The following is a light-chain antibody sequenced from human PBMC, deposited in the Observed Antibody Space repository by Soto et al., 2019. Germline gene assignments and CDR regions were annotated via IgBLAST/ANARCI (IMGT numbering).Light chain of an antibody. CDR2: EVT. CDR3: ASYAGGSILV. V-gene: IGLV2-14*01. CDR1: SSDIGGYNF. Sequence: QSALTQPASVSGSPGQSVTISCTGTSSDIGGYNFISWYQHSPGKAPRLLIYEVTNRPSGVSKRFSGSKSGNTASLTISGLQDDDEADYYCASYAGGSILVFGTGTKLTVL. J-gene: IGLJ1*01.